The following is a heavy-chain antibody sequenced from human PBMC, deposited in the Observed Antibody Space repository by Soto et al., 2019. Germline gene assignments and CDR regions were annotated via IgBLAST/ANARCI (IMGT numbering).Heavy chain of an antibody. D-gene: IGHD3-10*01. Sequence: GGSLRLSCAASGFTFSNAWMNWVRQAPGKGLEWVGRIKSKTDGGTTDYAAPVKGRFTISRDDSKNTLYLQMNSLKTEDTAVYYCTSPDMVRGVIVVDYYYYYGMDVWGQGTTVTVSS. CDR1: GFTFSNAW. V-gene: IGHV3-15*07. J-gene: IGHJ6*02. CDR3: TSPDMVRGVIVVDYYYYYGMDV. CDR2: IKSKTDGGTT.